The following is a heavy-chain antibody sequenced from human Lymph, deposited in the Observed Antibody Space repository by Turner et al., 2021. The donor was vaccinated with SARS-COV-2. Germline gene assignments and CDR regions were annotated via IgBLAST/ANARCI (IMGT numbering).Heavy chain of an antibody. J-gene: IGHJ6*02. CDR1: GYTFTSYD. Sequence: QVQLVQSGTEVKKPGASVKVSCKAPGYTFTSYDINWVRQATGQGFEWMGWMNPNSGNTGYAQKFQGRVTMTRNTSISTAYMELSSLRSEDTAVYYCARGRYSGGGMDVWGQGTTVTVSS. CDR3: ARGRYSGGGMDV. CDR2: MNPNSGNT. V-gene: IGHV1-8*02. D-gene: IGHD1-26*01.